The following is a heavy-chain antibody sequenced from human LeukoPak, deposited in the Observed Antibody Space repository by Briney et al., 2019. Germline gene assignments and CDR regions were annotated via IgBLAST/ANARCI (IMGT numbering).Heavy chain of an antibody. V-gene: IGHV3-23*01. Sequence: GGSLRLSCAVSGFTFSSYAMNWVRQAPGKGLEWVSGISDINTYYADSVKGRFTISRDNSKNTLYLQMSSLRAEDTAVYYCAKALVNAFPHWFDPWGQGTLVTVSS. CDR2: ISDINT. D-gene: IGHD2-2*01. J-gene: IGHJ5*02. CDR3: AKALVNAFPHWFDP. CDR1: GFTFSSYA.